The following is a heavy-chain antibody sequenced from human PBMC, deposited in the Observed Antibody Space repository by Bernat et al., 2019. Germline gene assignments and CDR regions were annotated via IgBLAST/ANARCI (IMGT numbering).Heavy chain of an antibody. Sequence: QVQLQQWGAGLLKPSETLSLTCAVYGGSFSGYYWSWIRQPPGKGLEWIGEINHSGSTNYNPSLKSRVTIAVDTSKNQFSLKLSSVTAADTAVYHCARLAGRITMVQGVSDYWGQGTLVTVSS. D-gene: IGHD3-10*01. CDR1: GGSFSGYY. V-gene: IGHV4-34*01. CDR2: INHSGST. CDR3: ARLAGRITMVQGVSDY. J-gene: IGHJ4*02.